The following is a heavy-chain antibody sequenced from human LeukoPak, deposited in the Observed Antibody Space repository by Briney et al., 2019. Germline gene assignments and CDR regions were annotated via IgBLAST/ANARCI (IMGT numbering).Heavy chain of an antibody. D-gene: IGHD1-26*01. Sequence: SETLSLTCTVSGGSISSYYWSWIRQPPGKGLEWFGYIYYSGTTNYNPSLKSRVTLSVDTSKNQFSLKLTSVTAADTAMYYCVKDPIVGATVDYNWLDPWGQGTRVTVSS. J-gene: IGHJ5*02. CDR3: VKDPIVGATVDYNWLDP. V-gene: IGHV4-59*12. CDR1: GGSISSYY. CDR2: IYYSGTT.